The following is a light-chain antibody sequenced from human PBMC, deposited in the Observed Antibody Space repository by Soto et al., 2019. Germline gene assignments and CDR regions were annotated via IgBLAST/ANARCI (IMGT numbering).Light chain of an antibody. CDR1: SSDIDTYNY. CDR3: SSYTSSTDYV. J-gene: IGLJ1*01. CDR2: EVT. V-gene: IGLV2-14*01. Sequence: QSVLTQPASVSGSPGQSITISCTGTSSDIDTYNYVSWCQQHPGKAPKLIIYEVTNRPSGVSNRFSGSKSGDTASLTISGLRAEDEADYYCSSYTSSTDYVFGTGTKLTVL.